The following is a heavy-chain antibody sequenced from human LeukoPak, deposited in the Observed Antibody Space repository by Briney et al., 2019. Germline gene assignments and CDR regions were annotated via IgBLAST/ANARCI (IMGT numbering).Heavy chain of an antibody. CDR1: GGSISSYY. D-gene: IGHD3-3*01. CDR2: IYTSGST. Sequence: PSETLSLTCTASGGSISSYYWSWIRQPPGKGLEWIGYIYTSGSTNYNPSLKSRVTISVDTSKSQFSLKLSSVTAADTAVYYCARQYYDFWSGYYPRNDHYYYYMDVWGKGTTVTVSS. V-gene: IGHV4-4*09. CDR3: ARQYYDFWSGYYPRNDHYYYYMDV. J-gene: IGHJ6*03.